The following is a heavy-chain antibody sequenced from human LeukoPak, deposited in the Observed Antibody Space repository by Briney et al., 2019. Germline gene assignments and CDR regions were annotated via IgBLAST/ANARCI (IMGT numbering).Heavy chain of an antibody. J-gene: IGHJ4*02. D-gene: IGHD3-10*01. CDR2: INSDGSST. CDR1: GFTFSSYW. V-gene: IGHV3-74*01. CDR3: ARDFGELLPLDY. Sequence: GGSLRLSCAASGFTFSSYWMHWVRQAPGKGLVWVSRINSDGSSTSYADSVKGRFPISRDNAKNTLYLQMNSLRAEDTAVYYCARDFGELLPLDYWGQGTLVTVSS.